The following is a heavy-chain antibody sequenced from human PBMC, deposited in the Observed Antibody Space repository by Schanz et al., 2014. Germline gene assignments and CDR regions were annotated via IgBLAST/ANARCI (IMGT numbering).Heavy chain of an antibody. CDR3: ARAFGGYDPAGALDY. CDR2: INPNTGGT. J-gene: IGHJ4*02. CDR1: GYTFTNFF. V-gene: IGHV1-2*04. Sequence: QVHLVQSGAEVHKPGASLKISCKASGYTFTNFFLHWVRQAPGQGLEWMGWINPNTGGTNFAQKFQGWVTVTRDTSISTVYMELSRVTYEDTAVYYCARAFGGYDPAGALDYWGQGTLVTVSS. D-gene: IGHD5-12*01.